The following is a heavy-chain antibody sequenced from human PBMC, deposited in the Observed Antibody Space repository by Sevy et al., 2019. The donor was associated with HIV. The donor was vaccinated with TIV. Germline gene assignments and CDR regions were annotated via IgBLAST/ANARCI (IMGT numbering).Heavy chain of an antibody. CDR3: ATAPGYYDSAPFDY. J-gene: IGHJ4*02. CDR1: GFTFNNAW. D-gene: IGHD3-22*01. CDR2: IKSNIDGETT. Sequence: GGSLRLSCAVSGFTFNNAWMNWVRQAPGTGLQWVGLIKSNIDGETTDYAAPVKGRFTISRDNSKNTLYLQMNNLKIEDTAVYYCATAPGYYDSAPFDYWGPGTLVTVSS. V-gene: IGHV3-15*01.